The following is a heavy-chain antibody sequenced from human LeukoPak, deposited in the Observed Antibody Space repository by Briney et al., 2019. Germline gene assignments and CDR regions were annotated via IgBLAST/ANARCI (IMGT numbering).Heavy chain of an antibody. CDR2: VYYSGSA. J-gene: IGHJ4*02. D-gene: IGHD1-26*01. Sequence: PSRTLSLTCTVSGGSISSGSYWNWIRQYPGRGLEWIGYVYYSGSAYYNPSLKSRVNISADTSKNQFSLNLDSVTAADTAVYYCARSWAGMYYPFYYFDYWGQGTLVSVSS. CDR1: GGSISSGSY. V-gene: IGHV4-31*03. CDR3: ARSWAGMYYPFYYFDY.